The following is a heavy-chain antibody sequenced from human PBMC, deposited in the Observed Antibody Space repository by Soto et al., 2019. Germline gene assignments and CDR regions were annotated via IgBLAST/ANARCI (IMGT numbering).Heavy chain of an antibody. Sequence: GGALRLSCAASGFTFSSYAMSWVRQAPGKGLEWVSAISGSGGSTYYADSVKGRFTISRDNSKNTLYLQMNSLRAEDTAVYYCAKAGIGGIAPLGFFDYWGQGALVTVSS. V-gene: IGHV3-23*01. D-gene: IGHD6-13*01. J-gene: IGHJ4*02. CDR3: AKAGIGGIAPLGFFDY. CDR2: ISGSGGST. CDR1: GFTFSSYA.